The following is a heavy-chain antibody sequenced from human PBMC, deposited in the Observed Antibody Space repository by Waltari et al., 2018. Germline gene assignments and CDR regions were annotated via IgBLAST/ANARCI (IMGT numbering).Heavy chain of an antibody. J-gene: IGHJ6*03. Sequence: QLQLQESGPAVVKPSETLSLTCTASGGSISSSSYESGWTRQLPAQWLEWIGSIYYSVSTYYNPSLKKRVTISVDTSKNQFSLKLSSVTAADTAVYYCARHLDSSSSPYYYYYMDVWGKGTTVTVSS. V-gene: IGHV4-39*01. CDR1: GGSISSSSYE. CDR2: IYYSVST. CDR3: ARHLDSSSSPYYYYYMDV. D-gene: IGHD6-6*01.